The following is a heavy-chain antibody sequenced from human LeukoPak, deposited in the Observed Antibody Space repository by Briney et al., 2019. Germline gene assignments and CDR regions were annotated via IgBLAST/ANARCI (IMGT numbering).Heavy chain of an antibody. CDR3: ARGSFWSVNDGMDV. CDR2: MNPKSGNT. Sequence: ASVTVSCKASGYTFTSYDINWVRQAPGQGLEWMGWMNPKSGNTGYAQKFQGRVTMTRNTSISTAYMELSSLRSEDTAVYYCARGSFWSVNDGMDVWGQGTAVTVSS. D-gene: IGHD3-3*01. V-gene: IGHV1-8*01. CDR1: GYTFTSYD. J-gene: IGHJ6*02.